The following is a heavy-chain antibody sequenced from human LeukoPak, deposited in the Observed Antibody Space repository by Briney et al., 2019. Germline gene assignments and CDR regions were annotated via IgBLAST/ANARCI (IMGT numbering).Heavy chain of an antibody. J-gene: IGHJ3*02. Sequence: SETLSLTCTVSGGSISSSSYYWGWIRQPPGKGLEWIGSIYYSGSTYYNPSLKSRVTISVDTSKNQFSLKLSSVTAADTAVYYCASPWNYQRAVAFDIWGQGTMVAVSS. CDR2: IYYSGST. CDR3: ASPWNYQRAVAFDI. V-gene: IGHV4-39*01. D-gene: IGHD1-7*01. CDR1: GGSISSSSYY.